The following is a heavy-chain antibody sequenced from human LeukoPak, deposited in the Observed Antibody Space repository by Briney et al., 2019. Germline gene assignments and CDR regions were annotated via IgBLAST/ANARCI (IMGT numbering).Heavy chain of an antibody. CDR3: AKAKGYFDWLFEGNYFDY. J-gene: IGHJ4*02. Sequence: PGRSLRLSCAASVFTFGTSTMSWVRHTPGKGLEWDSGICDSGGSTNYADSVKGRFTISRDNSKNTLYLQMNSLRAEDTAVYSCAKAKGYFDWLFEGNYFDYWGQGTLVTVSS. CDR2: ICDSGGST. CDR1: VFTFGTST. D-gene: IGHD3-9*01. V-gene: IGHV3-23*01.